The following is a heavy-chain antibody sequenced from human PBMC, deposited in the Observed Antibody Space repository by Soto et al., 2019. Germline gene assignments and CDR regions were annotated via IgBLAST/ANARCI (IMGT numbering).Heavy chain of an antibody. D-gene: IGHD2-2*01. V-gene: IGHV4-4*02. J-gene: IGHJ6*03. CDR1: SGSISSSNW. CDR3: ASVQADIVVVPAAHKGASYYYYYMDV. CDR2: IYHSGST. Sequence: SETLSLTCAVSSGSISSSNWWSWVRQPPGKGLEWIGEIYHSGSTNYNPSLKSRVTISVDKSKNQFSLKLSSVTAADTAVYYCASVQADIVVVPAAHKGASYYYYYMDVWGKGTTVTVS.